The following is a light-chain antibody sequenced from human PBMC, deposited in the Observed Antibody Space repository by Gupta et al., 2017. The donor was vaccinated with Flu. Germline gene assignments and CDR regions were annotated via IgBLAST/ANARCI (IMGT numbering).Light chain of an antibody. J-gene: IGKJ1*01. Sequence: EIVLTQSPGTLSLSPGERATLSCRASQSVTNNYLSWYQHKPGQAPILLIYGASNRATGVPDRFSGSGSGTDFTLTISSLEPEDFAVYYCLQYGSAYMFGQGTKVEI. V-gene: IGKV3-20*01. CDR1: QSVTNNY. CDR2: GAS. CDR3: LQYGSAYM.